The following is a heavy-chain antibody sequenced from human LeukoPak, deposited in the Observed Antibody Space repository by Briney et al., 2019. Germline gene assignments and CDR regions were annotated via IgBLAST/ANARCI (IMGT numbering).Heavy chain of an antibody. CDR3: ARVGRGAYYFDY. Sequence: SETLSLTCTVSGGSISSSSYYWGWIRQPPGKGLEWIGSIYYSGSTSYNPSLKSRVTISVDTSKNQFSLRLTSVTAADTAVYYCARVGRGAYYFDYWGQGTLVTVSS. CDR2: IYYSGST. V-gene: IGHV4-39*07. D-gene: IGHD3-10*01. CDR1: GGSISSSSYY. J-gene: IGHJ4*02.